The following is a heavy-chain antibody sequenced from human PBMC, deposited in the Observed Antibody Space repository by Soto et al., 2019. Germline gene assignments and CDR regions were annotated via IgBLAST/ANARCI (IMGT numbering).Heavy chain of an antibody. CDR3: ARGGSYDLLGDAFDI. J-gene: IGHJ3*02. CDR2: INPNSGGT. CDR1: GYTFTGYY. V-gene: IGHV1-2*04. Sequence: QVPLVQSGAEVKKPGASVKVSCKASGYTFTGYYMHWVRQAPGKGPGGMGWINPNSGGTNYAQKFQGWVTMTRDTSISTAYMELSRLRSDDTAVYYCARGGSYDLLGDAFDIWGQGTMVTVSS. D-gene: IGHD5-18*01.